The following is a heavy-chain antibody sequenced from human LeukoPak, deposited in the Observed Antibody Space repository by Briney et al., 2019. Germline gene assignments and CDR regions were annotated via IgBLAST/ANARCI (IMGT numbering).Heavy chain of an antibody. D-gene: IGHD2-2*02. CDR1: GGSISSYY. Sequence: ASETLSLTCTVSGGSISSYYWSWIRQPPGKGLEWIGYIYYSGSTNYNPSLKSRVTISVDTSKNQFSLKLSSVTAADTAVYYCARGRLGYCSSTSCYTSAFDIWGQGTMVTVSS. J-gene: IGHJ3*02. CDR2: IYYSGST. CDR3: ARGRLGYCSSTSCYTSAFDI. V-gene: IGHV4-59*12.